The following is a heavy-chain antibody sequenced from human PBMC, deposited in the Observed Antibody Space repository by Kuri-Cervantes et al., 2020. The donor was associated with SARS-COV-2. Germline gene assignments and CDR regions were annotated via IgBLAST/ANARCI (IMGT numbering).Heavy chain of an antibody. D-gene: IGHD6-13*01. V-gene: IGHV4-39*01. CDR2: IYYSGST. CDR1: GGSISSSSYY. J-gene: IGHJ4*02. Sequence: ESLKISCTVSGGSISSSSYYWGWIRQPPGKGLEWIGSIYYSGSTYYNPSPKSRVTISVDTSKNQFSLKLSSVTAADTAVYYCARAPQYSSRFDYWGQGTLVTVSS. CDR3: ARAPQYSSRFDY.